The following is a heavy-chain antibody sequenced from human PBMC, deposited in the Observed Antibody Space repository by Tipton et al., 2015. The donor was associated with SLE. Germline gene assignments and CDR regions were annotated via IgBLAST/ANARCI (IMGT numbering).Heavy chain of an antibody. Sequence: TLSLTCSVSGDSINIYNWRWIRQSPGKGLEWIGFVSQSGTPNYISSLKSRVTISVDTSKNQISLKLTSVTAADTAVYYCAKTYSSSWYWFDPWGQGTLVTVSS. CDR3: AKTYSSSWYWFDP. V-gene: IGHV4-59*01. J-gene: IGHJ5*02. CDR2: VSQSGTP. CDR1: GDSINIYN. D-gene: IGHD6-13*01.